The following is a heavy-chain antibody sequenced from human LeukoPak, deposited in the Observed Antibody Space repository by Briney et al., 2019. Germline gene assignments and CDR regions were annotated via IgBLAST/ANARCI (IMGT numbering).Heavy chain of an antibody. CDR3: AKIAAAVRTADY. D-gene: IGHD6-13*01. J-gene: IGHJ4*02. Sequence: SVKVSCKASGGTFSSYAISWVRQAPGQGLEWMGRIIPILGIANYAQKFQGRVTITADKSTSTAYMELSSLRSEDSAVYYCAKIAAAVRTADYWGQGTLVTVSS. CDR2: IIPILGIA. V-gene: IGHV1-69*04. CDR1: GGTFSSYA.